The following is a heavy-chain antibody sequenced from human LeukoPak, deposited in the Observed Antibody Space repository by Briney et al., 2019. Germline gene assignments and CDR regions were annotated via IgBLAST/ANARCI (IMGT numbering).Heavy chain of an antibody. Sequence: SETLSLTCTVSGGSMSPYHWGWIRQPPGKGLEWIGYIYYSGSTNYNPSLKSRVTISVDTSKNQFSLKLSSVTAADTAVYYCARDAYYDYVWGSSPRTDAFDIWGQGTMVTVSS. D-gene: IGHD3-16*01. CDR2: IYYSGST. J-gene: IGHJ3*02. CDR3: ARDAYYDYVWGSSPRTDAFDI. V-gene: IGHV4-59*12. CDR1: GGSMSPYH.